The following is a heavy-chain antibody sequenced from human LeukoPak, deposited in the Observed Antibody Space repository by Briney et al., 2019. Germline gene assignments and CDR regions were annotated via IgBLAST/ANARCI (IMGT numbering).Heavy chain of an antibody. CDR1: GYTFTIYG. J-gene: IGHJ4*02. CDR3: ARDQPTRVGATND. V-gene: IGHV1-18*01. D-gene: IGHD1-26*01. Sequence: ASVKVSCTASGYTFTIYGISWVQQAPGQGLEWMGWISAYNGNTNYAQKLQGRVTMTTDTSTSTAYMELRSLRSDDTAVYYCARDQPTRVGATNDWGQGTLVTVSS. CDR2: ISAYNGNT.